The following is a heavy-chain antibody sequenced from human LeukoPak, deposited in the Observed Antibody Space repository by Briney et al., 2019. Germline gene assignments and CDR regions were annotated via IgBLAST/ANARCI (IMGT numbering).Heavy chain of an antibody. Sequence: QAGGPLRLSCVASGFTSSSYAMSWVRQSPGKGLEWVSFISGSGITTEYADSVKGRFTISRDTSKNTVYLQMNSLRAEDTAVYYCAAGRNPNAFDIWGQGTTVTVST. CDR3: AAGRNPNAFDI. CDR1: GFTSSSYA. V-gene: IGHV3-23*01. J-gene: IGHJ3*02. CDR2: ISGSGITT. D-gene: IGHD1-14*01.